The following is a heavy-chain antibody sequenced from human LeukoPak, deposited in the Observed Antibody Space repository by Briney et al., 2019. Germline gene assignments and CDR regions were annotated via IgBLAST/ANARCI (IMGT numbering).Heavy chain of an antibody. CDR1: GGSISSYY. CDR3: ARAYSNPSYYYYYMGV. D-gene: IGHD4-11*01. J-gene: IGHJ6*03. CDR2: IYSSGSA. Sequence: SETLSLTCTVSGGSISSYYWSWIRQPAGRGLEWIGRIYSSGSANYNPSLKSRVTISVDKSKNQFSLRLSSVTAADTAVYYCARAYSNPSYYYYYMGVWGKGTTVTVSS. V-gene: IGHV4-4*07.